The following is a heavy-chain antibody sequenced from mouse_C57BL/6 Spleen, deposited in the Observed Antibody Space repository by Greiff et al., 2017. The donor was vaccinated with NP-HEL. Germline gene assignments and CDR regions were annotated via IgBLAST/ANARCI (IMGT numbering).Heavy chain of an antibody. J-gene: IGHJ3*01. V-gene: IGHV1-52*01. CDR2: IDPSDSET. CDR1: GYTFTSYW. D-gene: IGHD3-2*02. Sequence: QVQLQQPGAELVRPGSSVKLSCKASGYTFTSYWMHWVKPRPIQGLEWIGHIDPSDSETHYNQKFKDKATLTVDKSSSTAYMQLSSLTSEDSAVYYCARGQLRLRGWFAYWGQGTLVTVSA. CDR3: ARGQLRLRGWFAY.